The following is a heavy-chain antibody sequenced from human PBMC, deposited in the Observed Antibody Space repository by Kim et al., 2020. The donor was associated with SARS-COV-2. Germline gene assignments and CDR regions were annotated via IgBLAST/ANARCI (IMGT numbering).Heavy chain of an antibody. CDR2: IYTSGST. D-gene: IGHD6-19*01. CDR3: ARVDSSGWLTDWYFDL. Sequence: SETLSLTCTVSGGSISSYYWSWIRQPAGKGLEWIGRIYTSGSTNYNPSLKSRVTMSVDTSKNQFSLKLSSVTAADTAVYYCARVDSSGWLTDWYFDLWGRGTLVTVSS. V-gene: IGHV4-4*07. CDR1: GGSISSYY. J-gene: IGHJ2*01.